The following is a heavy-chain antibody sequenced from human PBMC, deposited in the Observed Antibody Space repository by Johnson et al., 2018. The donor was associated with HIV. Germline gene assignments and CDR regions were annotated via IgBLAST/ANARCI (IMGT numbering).Heavy chain of an antibody. CDR1: GFTFSYYG. CDR2: ISFDGKNK. V-gene: IGHV3-30*18. Sequence: QVQLVESGGGVVQPGKSLRLSCAASGFTFSYYGMHWVRQAPGKGLEWVAVISFDGKNKYYADSVKGRFTLSRDNSKNTLDLQMNSLTIEDTAVFYCAKTRMGGILDAFDLWGQGTMVTVSS. J-gene: IGHJ3*01. CDR3: AKTRMGGILDAFDL. D-gene: IGHD3-10*01.